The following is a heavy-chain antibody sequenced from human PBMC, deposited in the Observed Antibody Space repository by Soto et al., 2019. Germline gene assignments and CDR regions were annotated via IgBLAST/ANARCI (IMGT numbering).Heavy chain of an antibody. J-gene: IGHJ4*02. CDR2: IYYSGTT. Sequence: VQRQESGPGRLKPSQTLSLTCTFSVGSISRGGYYWSWIRQHPGKGREWIGYIYYSGTTYYNPSLKSRVTISVDTSKNQFSLKLSSVTAADTAVYYCARMLYDIPLGGTFDYWGQGTLVTVSS. D-gene: IGHD3-9*01. CDR3: ARMLYDIPLGGTFDY. V-gene: IGHV4-31*03. CDR1: VGSISRGGYY.